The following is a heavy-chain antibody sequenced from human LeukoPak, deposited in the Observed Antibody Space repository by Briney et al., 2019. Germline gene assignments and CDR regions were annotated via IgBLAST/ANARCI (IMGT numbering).Heavy chain of an antibody. Sequence: PGRSLRLSCAASGFTFSSYAMHWVRQAPGKGLEWVAVISYDGSNKYYADSVKGRFTISRDNSKNTLYLQMNSLRAEDTAVYYCARETTVVTGDYWGQGTLVTVSS. D-gene: IGHD4-23*01. J-gene: IGHJ4*02. CDR3: ARETTVVTGDY. CDR2: ISYDGSNK. V-gene: IGHV3-30*01. CDR1: GFTFSSYA.